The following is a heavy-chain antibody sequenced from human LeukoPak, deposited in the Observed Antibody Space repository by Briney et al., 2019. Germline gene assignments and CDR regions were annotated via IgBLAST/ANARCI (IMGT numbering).Heavy chain of an antibody. Sequence: GGSLRLSCAASGFTFSSYGMSWVRQAPGKGLEWVAVISYDGSNKYYAASEKGRFTTSRDNSMNTLYLQKNSMSADETAAYYSAKGARRELPLDYWGQGTLVTVSS. CDR3: AKGARRELPLDY. J-gene: IGHJ4*02. D-gene: IGHD1-26*01. CDR2: ISYDGSNK. V-gene: IGHV3-30*18. CDR1: GFTFSSYG.